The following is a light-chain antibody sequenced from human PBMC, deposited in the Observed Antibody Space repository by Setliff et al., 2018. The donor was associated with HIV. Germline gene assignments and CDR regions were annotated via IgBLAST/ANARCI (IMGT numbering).Light chain of an antibody. V-gene: IGKV3-11*01. Sequence: EIVLTQSPATLSLSPGEKATLSCRASQSISTYLAWYQQKPGQAPRLLIYDASNRATGIPARFSGSGSGTDFALTISSLEPEDFAVYYCQQYNNWPPSFGQGTKVDIK. CDR2: DAS. CDR3: QQYNNWPPS. J-gene: IGKJ1*01. CDR1: QSISTY.